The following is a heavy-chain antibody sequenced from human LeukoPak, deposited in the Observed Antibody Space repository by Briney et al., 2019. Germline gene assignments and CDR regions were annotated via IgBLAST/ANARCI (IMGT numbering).Heavy chain of an antibody. CDR2: IYYSGST. Sequence: SETLSLTCTVSGGSISSYYWSWIRQPPGKGLEWIGYIYYSGSTYYNPSLKSRVTISVDKSKNQFSLKLSSVTAADTAVYYCAREYSSGWYVDYWGQGTLVTVSS. CDR1: GGSISSYY. D-gene: IGHD6-19*01. CDR3: AREYSSGWYVDY. J-gene: IGHJ4*02. V-gene: IGHV4-59*12.